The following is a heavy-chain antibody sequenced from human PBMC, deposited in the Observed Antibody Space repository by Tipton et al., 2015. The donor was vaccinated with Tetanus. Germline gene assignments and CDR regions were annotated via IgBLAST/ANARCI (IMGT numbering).Heavy chain of an antibody. CDR3: STDLRWEQLRDY. CDR2: ILSNSDGGKT. D-gene: IGHD1-26*01. V-gene: IGHV3-15*01. Sequence: SGITFSSTWMNWVRQTPGKGLEWVGRILSNSDGGKTDYAAPVRGRFTISRDDSESTLYLHMTSLKAEDTGVYYCSTDLRWEQLRDYWGQGTLVTVSS. CDR1: GITFSSTW. J-gene: IGHJ4*02.